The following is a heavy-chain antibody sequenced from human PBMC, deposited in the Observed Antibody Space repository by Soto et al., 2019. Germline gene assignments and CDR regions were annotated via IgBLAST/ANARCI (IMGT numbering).Heavy chain of an antibody. Sequence: EVQLLESGGGLVQPGGSLRLSCAASGFTFSSYAMSWVRQAPGKGLEWVSAISGSGGSTYYADSVKGRFTISRDNSKNALYLQMNSLRAEDTAVYYCAKTPREWLSLYYFDYWGQGTLVTVSS. CDR1: GFTFSSYA. CDR3: AKTPREWLSLYYFDY. V-gene: IGHV3-23*01. CDR2: ISGSGGST. J-gene: IGHJ4*02. D-gene: IGHD3-3*01.